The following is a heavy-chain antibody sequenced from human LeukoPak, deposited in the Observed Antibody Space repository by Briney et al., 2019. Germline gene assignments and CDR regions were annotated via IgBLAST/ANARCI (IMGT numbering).Heavy chain of an antibody. V-gene: IGHV1-69*13. CDR1: GGTFSSYA. Sequence: SVKVSCKASGGTFSSYAISWVRQAPGQGLEWMGGIIPIFGTANYARKFQGRVTITADESTSTAYMELRSLRSDDTALYYCARDGHRMYYYGGSDYHFDYWGQGTLVTVSS. J-gene: IGHJ4*02. CDR2: IIPIFGTA. D-gene: IGHD3-22*01. CDR3: ARDGHRMYYYGGSDYHFDY.